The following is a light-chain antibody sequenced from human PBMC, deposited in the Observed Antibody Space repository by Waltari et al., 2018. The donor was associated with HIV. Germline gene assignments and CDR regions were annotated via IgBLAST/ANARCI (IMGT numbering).Light chain of an antibody. CDR1: TSNIGAGYD. CDR2: GDA. J-gene: IGLJ2*01. V-gene: IGLV1-40*01. CDR3: QSYDRSLSGVI. Sequence: QSVLTQPPSVSGAPGQRVTISFTGNTSNIGAGYDLHWYQQLPGTAPKLLIYGDANRPSGVPDRFSGSTSGTSASLAITGLRAEDECDYYCQSYDRSLSGVIFGGGTKLTVL.